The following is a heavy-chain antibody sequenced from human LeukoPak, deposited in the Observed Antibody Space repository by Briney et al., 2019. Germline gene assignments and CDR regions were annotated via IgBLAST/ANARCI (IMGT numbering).Heavy chain of an antibody. V-gene: IGHV5-51*01. CDR3: ARPYCYSSTCYSPPDF. CDR2: IYPGDSDT. Sequence: GESLKISCKVSGYNFASYWIGWVRQIPGKGLELMGIIYPGDSDTRYSPSFQGQVTISADKSISTAYLQWSSLKASDTAMYYCARPYCYSSTCYSPPDFWGQGTLVTVSS. CDR1: GYNFASYW. J-gene: IGHJ4*02. D-gene: IGHD2-2*02.